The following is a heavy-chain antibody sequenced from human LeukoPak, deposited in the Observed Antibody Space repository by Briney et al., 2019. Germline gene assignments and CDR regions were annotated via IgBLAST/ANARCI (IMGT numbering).Heavy chain of an antibody. CDR3: ARGPSYGDRSDFLDY. CDR2: TYYRSKWFN. D-gene: IGHD4/OR15-4a*01. CDR1: GDSVSGNSGA. V-gene: IGHV6-1*01. Sequence: SQTLSLTSAISGDSVSGNSGAWNCVRQSPSRGLEWLGRTYYRSKWFNGYAGSVKSRITLNPDTSKNQFSLQLNSVTPEDTAVYYCARGPSYGDRSDFLDYWGQGTLVTVSS. J-gene: IGHJ4*02.